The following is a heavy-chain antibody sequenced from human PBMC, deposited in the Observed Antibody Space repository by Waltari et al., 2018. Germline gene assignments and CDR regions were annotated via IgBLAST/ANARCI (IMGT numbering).Heavy chain of an antibody. V-gene: IGHV4-34*01. J-gene: IGHJ2*01. D-gene: IGHD2-15*01. CDR1: GGSFSGYY. CDR3: ARLAQSGGRRYFDL. CDR2: INHSGST. Sequence: QVQLPQCGAGLLKPSETLSRTCAVSGGSFSGYYWRWIPQPPGKGLEWIGEINHSGSTNYNPSLKSRVTISVDTSKNQFSLKLSSVTAADTAVYYCARLAQSGGRRYFDLWGRGTLVTVSS.